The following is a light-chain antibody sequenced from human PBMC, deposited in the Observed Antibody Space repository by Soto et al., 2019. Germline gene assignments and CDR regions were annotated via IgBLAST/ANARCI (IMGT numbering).Light chain of an antibody. V-gene: IGLV2-8*01. CDR3: SSYGGDNNVV. CDR1: SSDVGGYNY. J-gene: IGLJ2*01. Sequence: QSALTQPPSASGSPGQSVTISCTGTSSDVGGYNYVSWYQQHPGAAPKLMIYEVVKRPSGVPDRFSSSKSGNTASLTVSGLQAEDESDYYCSSYGGDNNVVFGGGTKVTVL. CDR2: EVV.